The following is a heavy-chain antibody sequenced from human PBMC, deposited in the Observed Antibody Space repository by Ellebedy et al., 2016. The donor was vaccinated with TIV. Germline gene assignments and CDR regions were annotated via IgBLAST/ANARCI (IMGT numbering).Heavy chain of an antibody. Sequence: GESLKISCAASGFTFSAYSMSWVRQAPGKGLEWVSYITSGSDSISYADSVRGRFTISRDNAKNSLYLQLNTLRAEDTAVYYCARDRNWAFDYWGQGTLVTVSS. CDR2: ITSGSDSI. J-gene: IGHJ4*02. CDR3: ARDRNWAFDY. D-gene: IGHD7-27*01. CDR1: GFTFSAYS. V-gene: IGHV3-48*04.